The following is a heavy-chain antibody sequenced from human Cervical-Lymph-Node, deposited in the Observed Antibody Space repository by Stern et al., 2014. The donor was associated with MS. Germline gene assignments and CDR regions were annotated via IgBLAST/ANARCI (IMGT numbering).Heavy chain of an antibody. CDR3: ARRSGSYSFDY. Sequence: QVPLVQSGAEVKKPGASVRVSCKPTGYPFSNYGISWVRQAPGQGLEWMGWISTYNGRTTYAQKLQGRLNMTRDTSTSTVYMDLRSLTSDDTAVYYCARRSGSYSFDYWGQGTLVTVSS. CDR1: GYPFSNYG. V-gene: IGHV1-18*01. J-gene: IGHJ4*02. D-gene: IGHD1-26*01. CDR2: ISTYNGRT.